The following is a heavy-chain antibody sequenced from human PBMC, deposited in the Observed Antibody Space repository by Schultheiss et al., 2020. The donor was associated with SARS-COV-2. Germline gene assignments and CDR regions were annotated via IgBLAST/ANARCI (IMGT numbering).Heavy chain of an antibody. Sequence: SQTLSLTCTVSGGSISSSRYYWGWIRQPPGKGLEWIGEINHSGSTNYNPSLKSRVTISVDTSKNQFSLKLSSVTAADTAVYYCARRGTAGYSYGSYFDYWGQGTLVTVSS. V-gene: IGHV4-39*07. CDR1: GGSISSSRYY. CDR3: ARRGTAGYSYGSYFDY. D-gene: IGHD5-18*01. CDR2: INHSGST. J-gene: IGHJ4*02.